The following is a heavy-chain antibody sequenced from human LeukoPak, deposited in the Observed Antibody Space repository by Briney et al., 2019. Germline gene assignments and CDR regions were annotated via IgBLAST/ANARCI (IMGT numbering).Heavy chain of an antibody. CDR2: ISYDGSNK. V-gene: IGHV3-30*18. CDR3: AKDSTVDYGGSFDY. CDR1: GFTFSSYG. J-gene: IGHJ4*02. Sequence: GGSLRLSCAVSGFTFSSYGMHWVRQAPGKGLEWVAVISYDGSNKYYADSVKGRFTISRDNSKNTLYLQMNSLRAEDTAVYYCAKDSTVDYGGSFDYWGQGTLVTVSS. D-gene: IGHD3-16*01.